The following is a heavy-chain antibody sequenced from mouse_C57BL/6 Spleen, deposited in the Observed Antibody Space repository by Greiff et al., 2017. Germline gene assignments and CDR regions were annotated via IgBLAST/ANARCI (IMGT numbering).Heavy chain of an antibody. J-gene: IGHJ2*01. CDR2: INYDGSST. CDR1: GFTFSDYY. Sequence: EVQLQQSEGGLVQPGSSMKLSCTASGFTFSDYYMAWVRQVPEKGLEWVANINYDGSSTYYLDSLKSRFIISRDNAKNILYLQMSSLKSEDTATYYCARESASYYYGSSFFFDYWGQGTTLTVSS. D-gene: IGHD1-1*01. CDR3: ARESASYYYGSSFFFDY. V-gene: IGHV5-16*01.